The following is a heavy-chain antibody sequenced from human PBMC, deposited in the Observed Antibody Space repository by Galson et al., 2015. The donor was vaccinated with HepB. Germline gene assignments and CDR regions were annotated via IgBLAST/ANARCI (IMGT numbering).Heavy chain of an antibody. CDR1: GYTFTSYG. Sequence: SVKVSCKASGYTFTSYGITWVRQAPGQGLEWMGWVSAYSGDTNYAQKLQGRVTMSTDTSTTTAYMELRSLRSDDTAVYYCARDDFWSGNIRGLATDYWGQGTLVTVSS. V-gene: IGHV1-18*01. CDR3: ARDDFWSGNIRGLATDY. J-gene: IGHJ4*02. CDR2: VSAYSGDT. D-gene: IGHD3-3*01.